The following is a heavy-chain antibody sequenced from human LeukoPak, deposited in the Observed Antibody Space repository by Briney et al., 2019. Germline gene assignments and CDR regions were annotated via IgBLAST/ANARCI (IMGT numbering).Heavy chain of an antibody. CDR1: GFIFSSYT. CDR3: AKATVTTRRGIDN. Sequence: GGSLRLSCAASGFIFSSYTMSWVRQAPGKGLEWVSTIGGSASGTFYADSVKGRFTISRDTSKNTLYLQMNSLRGEDTAVYYCAKATVTTRRGIDNWGQGTLVTVPS. J-gene: IGHJ4*02. CDR2: IGGSASGT. D-gene: IGHD4-17*01. V-gene: IGHV3-23*01.